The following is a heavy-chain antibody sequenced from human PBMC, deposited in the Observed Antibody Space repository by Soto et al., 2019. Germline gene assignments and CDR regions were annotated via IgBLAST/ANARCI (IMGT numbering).Heavy chain of an antibody. D-gene: IGHD2-15*01. J-gene: IGHJ6*02. CDR2: IYWDDDK. V-gene: IGHV2-5*02. CDR1: GFSLSTSGVG. CDR3: ADVLVLVANYGRDV. Sequence: QITLKESGPTLVKPTQTLTLTCTFSGFSLSTSGVGVGWIRQPPGKALEWLALIYWDDDKRYSPSLTSRLTNTKDPSKNPVLLTIPNNDPADTATDSWADVLVLVANYGRDVRGQGATVTVSS.